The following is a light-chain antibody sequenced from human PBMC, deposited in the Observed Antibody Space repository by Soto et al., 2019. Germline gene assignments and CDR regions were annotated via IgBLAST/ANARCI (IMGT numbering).Light chain of an antibody. V-gene: IGKV1-17*01. Sequence: DIQMTQSPPSLSASVGDRVTITCRASQDVSNDLGWFQQKPGKAPKRLIFGASNLVSGVPARFSGTGSGTEFTLTISILQPEDFSAYFCLHHSYSWSFGQGTKVDIK. CDR2: GAS. CDR1: QDVSND. J-gene: IGKJ1*01. CDR3: LHHSYSWS.